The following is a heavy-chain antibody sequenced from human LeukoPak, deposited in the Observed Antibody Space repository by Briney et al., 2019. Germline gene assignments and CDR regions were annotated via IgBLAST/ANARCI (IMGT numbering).Heavy chain of an antibody. J-gene: IGHJ5*01. CDR2: IYSGGVT. CDR3: ARDMGCTASTCRNNWFDS. V-gene: IGHV3-53*01. CDR1: GFTVSNNY. D-gene: IGHD3-16*01. Sequence: PGGSLRLSCVVSGFTVSNNYMSWVRQAPGTGLEWVSVIYSGGVTYYADSVKGRFTIPRDDSKNTLYLQMNTLRAEDTAVYYCARDMGCTASTCRNNWFDSWGQGTVVTVSS.